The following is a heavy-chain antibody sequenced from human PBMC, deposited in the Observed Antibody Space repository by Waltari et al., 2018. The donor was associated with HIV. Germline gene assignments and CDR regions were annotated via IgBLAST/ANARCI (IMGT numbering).Heavy chain of an antibody. J-gene: IGHJ4*02. Sequence: EVHLVESGGGLVQPGGSLKLSCATSGFVEYGFTHSAMHWVRQTSGRGLEWLGRTRGKSSNYATVYAASVEGRFTISRDESNNTMYLQMNSLKSEDTAIYYCVRLHFEGGDYHLLSGWGQGTLVTVSS. V-gene: IGHV3-73*01. CDR3: VRLHFEGGDYHLLSG. CDR2: TRGKSSNYAT. CDR1: GFVEYGFTHSA. D-gene: IGHD3-10*01.